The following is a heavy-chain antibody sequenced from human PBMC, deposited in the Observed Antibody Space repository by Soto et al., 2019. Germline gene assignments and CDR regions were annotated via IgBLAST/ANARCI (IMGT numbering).Heavy chain of an antibody. J-gene: IGHJ3*02. CDR1: GFTFSSYA. V-gene: IGHV3-23*01. CDR2: ISGSGGST. CDR3: AKDLEGAIVWGSYRTNDAFDI. Sequence: GGSLRLSCAASGFTFSSYAMSWVRQAPGKGLEWVSAISGSGGSTYYADSVKGRFTISRDNSKNTLYLQMNSLRAEDTAVYYCAKDLEGAIVWGSYRTNDAFDIWGQGTMVTVSS. D-gene: IGHD3-16*02.